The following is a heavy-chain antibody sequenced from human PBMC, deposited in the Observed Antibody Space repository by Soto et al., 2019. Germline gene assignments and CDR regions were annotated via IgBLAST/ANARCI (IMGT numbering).Heavy chain of an antibody. CDR2: IYYNGTT. D-gene: IGHD2-15*01. Sequence: QVQLQESGPRLVKPSQTLSLTCTVSGGAVNSGGFYWTWIRQHPGKGLEWVGNIYYNGTTYYNPSIRSRLFSSADTSKNQFALKLTSVPAADTAGYFCARDLTMQRWSDLENWGQGTLVTVSS. J-gene: IGHJ4*02. CDR3: ARDLTMQRWSDLEN. V-gene: IGHV4-31*03. CDR1: GGAVNSGGFY.